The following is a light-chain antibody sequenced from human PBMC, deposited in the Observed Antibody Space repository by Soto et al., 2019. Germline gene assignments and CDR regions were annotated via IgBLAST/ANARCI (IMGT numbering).Light chain of an antibody. V-gene: IGKV3-15*01. J-gene: IGKJ1*01. CDR2: GAS. CDR3: QQYNNWTTT. CDR1: QSVSTN. Sequence: EIVMTQSPATLSVSPGERATLSCRASQSVSTNLAWYQQKPGQAPRLLIYGASTRATGTPARFTGSGSGTEFTLTISSQQSEDFAVYYCQQYNNWTTTFGQGTKVDIK.